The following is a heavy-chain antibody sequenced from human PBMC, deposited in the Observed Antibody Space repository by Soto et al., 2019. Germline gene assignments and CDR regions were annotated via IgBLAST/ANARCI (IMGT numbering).Heavy chain of an antibody. D-gene: IGHD2-15*01. CDR1: GYTFTSYP. J-gene: IGHJ5*02. CDR3: AREGEVCDGRCGTYSWFDP. V-gene: IGHV1-3*01. Sequence: QVHLVQSGAEVREPGASVKVSCTASGYTFTSYPLHWVRQAPGQRLEWMGRLNVGNGNTDYSQNFQGSVTFTRDTFANTAYLELSSLTSEDTAVYYCAREGEVCDGRCGTYSWFDPWGQGTLVSVSA. CDR2: LNVGNGNT.